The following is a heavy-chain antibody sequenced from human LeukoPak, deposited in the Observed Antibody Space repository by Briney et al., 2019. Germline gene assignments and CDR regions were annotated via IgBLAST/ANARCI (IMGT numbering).Heavy chain of an antibody. D-gene: IGHD3-10*01. CDR1: GFTFSSYG. J-gene: IGHJ4*02. CDR3: ARDGYYGSGSYPSYFDY. CDR2: IWYDGSNK. V-gene: IGHV3-33*01. Sequence: PGRSLRLSCAASGFTFSSYGMHWVRQAPGKGLEWEAVIWYDGSNKYYADSVKGRFTISRDNSKNTLYLQMNSLRAEDTAVYYCARDGYYGSGSYPSYFDYWGQGTLVTVSS.